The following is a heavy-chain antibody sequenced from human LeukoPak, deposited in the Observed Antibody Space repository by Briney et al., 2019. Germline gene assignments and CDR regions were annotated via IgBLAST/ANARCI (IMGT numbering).Heavy chain of an antibody. CDR1: GFTLSSYA. CDR2: ISDSGNT. V-gene: IGHV3-23*01. CDR3: VKVDT. Sequence: GGSLRLSCAASGFTLSSYAMSWVRQAPGKGLEWVSAISDSGNTYHADSVKGRFTISRDNSKNTLYLQMDSLSAEDTAVYYCVKVDTWGQGTLVTVSS. D-gene: IGHD5-18*01. J-gene: IGHJ4*02.